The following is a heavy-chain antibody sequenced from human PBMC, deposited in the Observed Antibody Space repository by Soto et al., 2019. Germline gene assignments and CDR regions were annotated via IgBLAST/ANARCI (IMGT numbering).Heavy chain of an antibody. J-gene: IGHJ2*01. V-gene: IGHV3-23*01. CDR1: GFTFRNYA. Sequence: EAQLLESGGGLVQPGGSLRLSCAASGFTFRNYAMTWVRQPPGKGLEWVATISGSGDTTYYGASVKGRFIISRDNSRTTFFLQMDRLSAEDTATDYCAKDRDLTTAWYFDLWGRGTLVTVSS. CDR2: ISGSGDTT. D-gene: IGHD3-22*01. CDR3: AKDRDLTTAWYFDL.